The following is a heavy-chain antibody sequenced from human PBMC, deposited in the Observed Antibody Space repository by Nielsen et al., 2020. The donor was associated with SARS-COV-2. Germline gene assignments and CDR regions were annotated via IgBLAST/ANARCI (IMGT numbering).Heavy chain of an antibody. CDR2: IYYSGST. CDR1: GGSISSGDYY. J-gene: IGHJ4*02. D-gene: IGHD6-6*01. CDR3: ARDREQLVDY. V-gene: IGHV4-30-4*01. Sequence: SETLSLTCTVSGGSISSGDYYWSWIRQPPGKGLEWIGYIYYSGSTYYNPSLKSRVTISVETSKNQFSLKLSSVTAADTAVYYCARDREQLVDYWGQGTLVTVSS.